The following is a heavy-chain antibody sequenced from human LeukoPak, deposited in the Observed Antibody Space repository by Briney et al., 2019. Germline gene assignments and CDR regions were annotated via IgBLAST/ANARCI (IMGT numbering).Heavy chain of an antibody. D-gene: IGHD3-10*01. V-gene: IGHV3-23*01. J-gene: IGHJ4*02. CDR2: ISGSGGIT. CDR1: GFTFISYA. Sequence: GRSLRLSCAASGFTFISYAMSWVRQAPGKGLEWVSGISGSGGITYYADSVKGRFTISRDNSQNTLYLQMNSLRAEDTALYYCAKSSGSGSPQRSFDYWGQGTLVTVSS. CDR3: AKSSGSGSPQRSFDY.